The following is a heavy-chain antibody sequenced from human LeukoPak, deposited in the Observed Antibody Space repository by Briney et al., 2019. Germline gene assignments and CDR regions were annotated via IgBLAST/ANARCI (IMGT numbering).Heavy chain of an antibody. V-gene: IGHV3-15*04. CDR1: GFSFSDAW. CDR3: TTYGSGRKFDY. CDR2: IESKTDGGTT. J-gene: IGHJ4*02. D-gene: IGHD3-10*01. Sequence: GGSLRLSCAASGFSFSDAWMSWVRQIPGKGLEWVGRIESKTDGGTTDCSAPVKGRFTISRDGSTNTLYLQMNSLKSEDTAVYYCTTYGSGRKFDYWGQGILVTVSS.